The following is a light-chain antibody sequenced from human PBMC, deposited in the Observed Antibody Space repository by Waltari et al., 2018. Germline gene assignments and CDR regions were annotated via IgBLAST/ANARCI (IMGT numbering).Light chain of an antibody. CDR2: GAS. J-gene: IGKJ3*01. Sequence: DIQMTQSPSSLSASVGDRVSITCRASQSISTHLNWYQQKPGKAPKLLIYGASNLQSGVPSRFSGRGSETDFTLTISSLQPEDFAVYYCQQSYNTPRTFGPGTKVDIK. CDR3: QQSYNTPRT. V-gene: IGKV1-39*01. CDR1: QSISTH.